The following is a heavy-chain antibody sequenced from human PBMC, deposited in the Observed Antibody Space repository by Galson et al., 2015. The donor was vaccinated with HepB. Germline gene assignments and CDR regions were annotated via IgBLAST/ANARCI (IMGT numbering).Heavy chain of an antibody. Sequence: SVKVSCKASGYTFTSYDINWVRQATGQGLEWMGWMNPNSGNTGYAQKFQGRVTMTRNTSISTAYMELSSLRSEDTAVYYCARHFPRGYDAFDIWGQGTMVTVSS. CDR2: MNPNSGNT. CDR3: ARHFPRGYDAFDI. D-gene: IGHD3-16*01. J-gene: IGHJ3*02. CDR1: GYTFTSYD. V-gene: IGHV1-8*01.